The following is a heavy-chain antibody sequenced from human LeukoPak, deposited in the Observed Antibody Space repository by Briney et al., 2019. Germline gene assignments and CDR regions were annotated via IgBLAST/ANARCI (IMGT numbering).Heavy chain of an antibody. CDR1: GFTFSSYA. V-gene: IGHV3-23*01. Sequence: PGGSLRLSCAASGFTFSSYAMSWVRQAQGKGLEWVSATSGSGGSTFYASSVKGRFTISRDNSKNTLYLQMHGLRAGDTAVYYCAKVMKGSERITMVRGLIIKTAGLYYMDVWGKGTTVTVSS. D-gene: IGHD3-10*01. CDR3: AKVMKGSERITMVRGLIIKTAGLYYMDV. J-gene: IGHJ6*03. CDR2: TSGSGGST.